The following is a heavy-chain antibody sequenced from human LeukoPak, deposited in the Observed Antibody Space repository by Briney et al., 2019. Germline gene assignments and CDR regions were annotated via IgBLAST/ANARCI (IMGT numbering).Heavy chain of an antibody. CDR2: INHSGST. Sequence: SETLSLTCAVYGGSFSGYYWSWIRQPPGKGLEWIGEINHSGSTNYNPSLKSRVTISVDTSKNQFSLKLSSVTAADTAVYYCARGSRYGGNSWGYYYYIDVWGKGTTVTVSS. CDR3: ARGSRYGGNSWGYYYYIDV. D-gene: IGHD4-23*01. CDR1: GGSFSGYY. V-gene: IGHV4-34*01. J-gene: IGHJ6*03.